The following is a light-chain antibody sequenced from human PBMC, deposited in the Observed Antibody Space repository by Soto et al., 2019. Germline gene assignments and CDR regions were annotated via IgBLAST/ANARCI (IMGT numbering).Light chain of an antibody. CDR1: SSSGGSVYN. CDR2: DVS. J-gene: IGLJ1*01. V-gene: IGLV1-40*01. Sequence: QAVVTQPPSVSGAPGQRVTISCIGSSSSGGSVYNVHWYQQHPGTAPKLIIYDVSNRPSGVSNRFSGSKSGSTASLTISGLQAEDEADYYCSSYTTTTALYVFGAGTKVTVL. CDR3: SSYTTTTALYV.